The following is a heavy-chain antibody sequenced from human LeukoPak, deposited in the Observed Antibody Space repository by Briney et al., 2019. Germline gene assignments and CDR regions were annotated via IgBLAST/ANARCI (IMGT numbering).Heavy chain of an antibody. J-gene: IGHJ3*02. CDR2: IWYDGSNK. CDR1: GFTFSSYG. CDR3: VRVRGSYAFDI. Sequence: GGSLRLSCAASGFTFSSYGMHWVRQAPGKGLEWVAVIWYDGSNKYYADSVKGRFTISRDNSKNTLYLQMNSLRAEDTAVYYCVRVRGSYAFDIWGQGTMVTVSS. V-gene: IGHV3-33*01. D-gene: IGHD5-24*01.